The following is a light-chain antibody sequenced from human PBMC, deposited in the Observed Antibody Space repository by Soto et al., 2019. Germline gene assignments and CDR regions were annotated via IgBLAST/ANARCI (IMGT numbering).Light chain of an antibody. J-gene: IGKJ1*01. V-gene: IGKV3-20*01. CDR1: QSVSSTY. CDR2: GAS. CDR3: QQYGSSSWT. Sequence: EIVLTQSPGTLSLSPGERATLSCRASQSVSSTYLAWYQQQSGQAPRLLIYGASNRATGIPDRFSGSGSGTDFTLTISRLEPEDFAVYYCQQYGSSSWTFGQGTRWIS.